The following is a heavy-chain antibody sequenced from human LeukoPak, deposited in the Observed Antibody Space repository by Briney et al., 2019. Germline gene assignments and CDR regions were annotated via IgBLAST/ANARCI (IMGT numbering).Heavy chain of an antibody. D-gene: IGHD1-1*01. CDR2: ISWNSGSI. CDR3: AKYGQLED. CDR1: GFTFDDYA. V-gene: IGHV3-9*01. J-gene: IGHJ4*02. Sequence: PGGSLRLSCAASGFTFDDYAMHWVRQAPGKGLEWVSGISWNSGSIGYADSVKGRFTISRDNAKNSLYLHMNGLRAEDTAVYYCAKYGQLEDWGQGTLVTVSS.